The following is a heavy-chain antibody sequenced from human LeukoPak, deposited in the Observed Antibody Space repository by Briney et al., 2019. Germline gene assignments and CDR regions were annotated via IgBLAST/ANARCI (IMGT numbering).Heavy chain of an antibody. Sequence: PGGSLRLSCAASGFTFSSYGMHWVRQAPGKGLEWVAVISYDGSNKYYADSVKGRFTISRDNSKNTLYLQMNSLRAEDTAVYYCARGRAGYYYDYWGQGTLVTVSS. CDR1: GFTFSSYG. CDR3: ARGRAGYYYDY. V-gene: IGHV3-30*03. J-gene: IGHJ4*02. CDR2: ISYDGSNK. D-gene: IGHD3-22*01.